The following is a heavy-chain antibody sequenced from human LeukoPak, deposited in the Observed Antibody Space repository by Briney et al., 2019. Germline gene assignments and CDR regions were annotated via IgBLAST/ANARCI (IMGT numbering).Heavy chain of an antibody. D-gene: IGHD3-16*01. CDR3: ARFGVDYDMDV. Sequence: QPSETLSLTCSVSGGFISGQYWTWIRQPPGKGLEWIGQIHYTGKPDYHPSLKRRITISVDTSKNQVSLQVSSVTAADSAIYYCARFGVDYDMDVWGHGTTVTVFS. V-gene: IGHV4-59*11. CDR2: IHYTGKP. CDR1: GGFISGQY. J-gene: IGHJ6*02.